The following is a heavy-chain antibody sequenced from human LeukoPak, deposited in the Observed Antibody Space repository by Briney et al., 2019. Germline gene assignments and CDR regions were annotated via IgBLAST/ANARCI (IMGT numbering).Heavy chain of an antibody. CDR2: INSDGSST. V-gene: IGHV3-74*01. Sequence: GGSLRLSCAASGFTFSSYWMHWVRQAPGKGLVWVSRINSDGSSTSYADSVKGRFTISRDNAKNTLYLQMNSLRAGDTAVYYCARASSSLGRSSWYYHDAFDIWGQGTMVTVSS. J-gene: IGHJ3*02. CDR1: GFTFSSYW. CDR3: ARASSSLGRSSWYYHDAFDI. D-gene: IGHD6-13*01.